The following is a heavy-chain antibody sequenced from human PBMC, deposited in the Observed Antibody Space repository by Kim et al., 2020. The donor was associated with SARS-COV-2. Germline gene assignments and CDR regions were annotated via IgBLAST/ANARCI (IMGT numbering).Heavy chain of an antibody. Sequence: YGPSFQGQVTISADKSISTAYLQWSSLKPSDTAMYYCARRGDGGEYGMDVWGQGTTVTVSS. V-gene: IGHV5-51*01. D-gene: IGHD3-16*01. J-gene: IGHJ6*02. CDR3: ARRGDGGEYGMDV.